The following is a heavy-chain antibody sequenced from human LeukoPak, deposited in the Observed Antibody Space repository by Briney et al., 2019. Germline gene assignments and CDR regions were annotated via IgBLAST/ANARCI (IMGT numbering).Heavy chain of an antibody. V-gene: IGHV3-7*01. D-gene: IGHD3/OR15-3a*01. J-gene: IGHJ1*01. CDR1: GFSFSSYW. CDR2: IRQDGSEK. Sequence: GGSLRLSCAASGFSFSSYWMTWGRQAPGKGLEWVANIRQDGSEKNYVDSVKGRFTISRDNAKNSLYLQMNSLRVEDTAVYFCMRQNHAYFFGLWGQRTLVTVSS. CDR3: MRQNHAYFFGL.